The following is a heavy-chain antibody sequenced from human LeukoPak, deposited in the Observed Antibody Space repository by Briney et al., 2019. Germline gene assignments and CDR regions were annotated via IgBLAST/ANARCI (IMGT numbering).Heavy chain of an antibody. CDR2: INSDGSST. CDR1: GFTFSGYW. J-gene: IGHJ3*02. CDR3: ARVDLVVAATYHAFDI. Sequence: PGGSLRLSCAASGFTFSGYWMHWVRQAPGKGLVWVSRINSDGSSTTYADSVKGRFTISRDNAKNTLYLQMNSLRAEDTAVYYCARVDLVVAATYHAFDIWGQGTMVTVSS. V-gene: IGHV3-74*01. D-gene: IGHD2-15*01.